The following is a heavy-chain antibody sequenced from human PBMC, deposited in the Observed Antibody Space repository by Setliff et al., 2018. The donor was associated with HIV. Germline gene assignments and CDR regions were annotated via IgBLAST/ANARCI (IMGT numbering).Heavy chain of an antibody. CDR1: GDSVSSNTAA. CDR3: ARGSYGSVLL. Sequence: SQTLSLTCAISGDSVSSNTAAWNWIRQFPSRGLEWLGRTYYRSKWYNDYAVSVKSRITISPDTSKNQFSLQLNSVTPEDTAVYYCARGSYGSVLLWGQGTLVTVSS. J-gene: IGHJ4*02. D-gene: IGHD6-19*01. V-gene: IGHV6-1*01. CDR2: TYYRSKWYN.